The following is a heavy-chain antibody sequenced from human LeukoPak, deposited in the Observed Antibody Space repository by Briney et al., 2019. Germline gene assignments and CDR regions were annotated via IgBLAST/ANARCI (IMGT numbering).Heavy chain of an antibody. Sequence: ASVKVSCKASGYTFTSYGVSWVRQAPGQGLEWMGWISTWDGDTNYAQNFQGRVTLTTDTSTTTAYMELRSLRSDDTAVYYCARVMTPRYYFDYWGQGTLVTVSS. V-gene: IGHV1-18*01. CDR3: ARVMTPRYYFDY. J-gene: IGHJ4*02. CDR1: GYTFTSYG. CDR2: ISTWDGDT.